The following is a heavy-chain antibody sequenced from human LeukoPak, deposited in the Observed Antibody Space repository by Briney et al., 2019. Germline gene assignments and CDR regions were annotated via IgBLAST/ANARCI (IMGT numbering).Heavy chain of an antibody. CDR3: ARRGGRNYEIVRADAFDI. J-gene: IGHJ3*02. D-gene: IGHD3-16*01. Sequence: SETLSLTCTVSGGSISSSSYYWGWLRQPPGKGLGWLGSIYYSGSTYYNPSLKSRVTISVDTSKNQFSLKLSSVTAADTAVYYCARRGGRNYEIVRADAFDIWGQGTMVTVSS. CDR2: IYYSGST. V-gene: IGHV4-39*07. CDR1: GGSISSSSYY.